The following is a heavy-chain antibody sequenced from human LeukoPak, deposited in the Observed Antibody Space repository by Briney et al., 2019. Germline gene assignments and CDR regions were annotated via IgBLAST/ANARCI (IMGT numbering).Heavy chain of an antibody. V-gene: IGHV3-53*01. CDR1: GCTVSSNY. J-gene: IGHJ5*02. CDR2: IYSGGST. Sequence: PGGSLRLSCAASGCTVSSNYMSWVRQAPGKGLEWVAVIYSGGSTYYADSVKGRFTISRDTYKNTLYLQMNSPRAEDTAVYYCARSPVVAATSAPNWFDPWGQGTLVTVSS. D-gene: IGHD2-15*01. CDR3: ARSPVVAATSAPNWFDP.